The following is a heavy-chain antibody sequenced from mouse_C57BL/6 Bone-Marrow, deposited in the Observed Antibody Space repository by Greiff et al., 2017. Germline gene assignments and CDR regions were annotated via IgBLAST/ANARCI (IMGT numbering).Heavy chain of an antibody. CDR2: IYIGTGYT. CDR3: ARARTTVVANWYFDV. V-gene: IGHV1-58*01. J-gene: IGHJ1*03. D-gene: IGHD1-1*01. CDR1: GYTFTSYG. Sequence: VQLQQSGAELVRPGSSVKMSCKTSGYTFTSYGINWVKQRPGQGLEWIGYIYIGTGYTEYNEKFKGKATLTSDTSSSTAYMQLSSLTSEDSAIYFGARARTTVVANWYFDVWGTGTTVTVSS.